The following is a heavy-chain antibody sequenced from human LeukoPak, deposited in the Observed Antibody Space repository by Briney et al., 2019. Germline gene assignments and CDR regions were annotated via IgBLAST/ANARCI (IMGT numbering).Heavy chain of an antibody. D-gene: IGHD6-19*01. Sequence: SETLSLTCTVSGGSISGYYWIWIRQPAGKGLEWIGRISTSGSTDCNPSLKSRVTMSVDTSKNQFSLRLSSVTAADTAVYYCARRSSGGGLFDYWGQGTLVTVSS. CDR1: GGSISGYY. CDR2: ISTSGST. V-gene: IGHV4-4*07. J-gene: IGHJ4*02. CDR3: ARRSSGGGLFDY.